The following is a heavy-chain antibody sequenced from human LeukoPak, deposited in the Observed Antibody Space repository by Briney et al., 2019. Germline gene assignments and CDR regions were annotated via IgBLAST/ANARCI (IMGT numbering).Heavy chain of an antibody. CDR3: AKSPLVYGYFDY. CDR1: GFTVSSNY. D-gene: IGHD2-8*01. V-gene: IGHV3-53*01. Sequence: PGGSLRLSCAASGFTVSSNYMSWVRQAPGKGLEWVSVFYSGGSTYYADSVKGRFTISRDNSKNTLYLQMNSLRAEDTAVYYCAKSPLVYGYFDYWGQGTPVTVSP. CDR2: FYSGGST. J-gene: IGHJ4*02.